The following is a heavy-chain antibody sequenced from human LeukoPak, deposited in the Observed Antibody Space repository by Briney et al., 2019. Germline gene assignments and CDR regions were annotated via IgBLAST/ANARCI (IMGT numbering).Heavy chain of an antibody. J-gene: IGHJ4*02. CDR2: IYYSGST. D-gene: IGHD6-13*01. CDR3: ASSGAAAGNFGY. CDR1: GGSISSGDYY. Sequence: SQTLSLTCTVSGGSISSGDYYWSWIRQPPGKGLEWIGYIYYSGSTYYNPSLKSRVTISVDTSKNQFSLKLSSVTAADTAVYYCASSGAAAGNFGYWGQGTLVTVSS. V-gene: IGHV4-30-4*08.